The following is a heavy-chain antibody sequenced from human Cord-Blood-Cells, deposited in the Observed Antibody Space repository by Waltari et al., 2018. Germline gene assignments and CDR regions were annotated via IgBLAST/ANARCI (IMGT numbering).Heavy chain of an antibody. J-gene: IGHJ4*02. CDR2: IYYSGST. Sequence: QVQLQESGPGLVKPSETLSLTCTVSGGSIGSYYWSWFRQPPGKGLEWIGYIYYSGSTNDNPSLKSRVTISVDTSKNQFSLKLSSVTAADTAVYYCARSVVPAAKIDYWGQGTLVTVSS. D-gene: IGHD2-2*01. CDR3: ARSVVPAAKIDY. V-gene: IGHV4-59*01. CDR1: GGSIGSYY.